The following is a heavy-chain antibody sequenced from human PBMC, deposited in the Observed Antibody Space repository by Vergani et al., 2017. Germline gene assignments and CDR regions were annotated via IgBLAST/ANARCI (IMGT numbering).Heavy chain of an antibody. Sequence: QVQLLQSGGGVVQPGGSLRLSCTLSGFTLNTYGIHWVRQAPGKGLEWVSFIRYDGSSEYYGDSVKGRFTISRDKSQNTVNLQMNSLRTEDTAVYYCAKALRHCSSTSCSNGAFDIWGQGTMVTVSS. CDR1: GFTLNTYG. D-gene: IGHD2-2*01. J-gene: IGHJ3*02. CDR3: AKALRHCSSTSCSNGAFDI. CDR2: IRYDGSSE. V-gene: IGHV3-30*02.